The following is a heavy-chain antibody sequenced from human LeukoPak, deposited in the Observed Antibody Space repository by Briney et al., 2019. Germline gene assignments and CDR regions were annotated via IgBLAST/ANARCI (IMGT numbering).Heavy chain of an antibody. CDR1: GFIFSSYE. V-gene: IGHV3-23*01. J-gene: IGHJ4*02. CDR2: ISGSDGST. CDR3: AKEGYTSTNCYCNY. D-gene: IGHD2-2*01. Sequence: GGSLRLSCAASGFIFSSYEMNWVRQAPGKGLEWVSTISGSDGSTYYADSVKGRFTISRDNSKNTLHLQMDSLRAEDTAVYYCAKEGYTSTNCYCNYWGQGTLVTVSS.